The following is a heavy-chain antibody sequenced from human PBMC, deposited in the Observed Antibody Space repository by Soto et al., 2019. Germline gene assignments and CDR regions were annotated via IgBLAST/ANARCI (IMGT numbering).Heavy chain of an antibody. J-gene: IGHJ4*02. CDR3: ARHYYGWNYYFDY. CDR1: GGSISSYY. V-gene: IGHV4-59*08. CDR2: IYYSGST. D-gene: IGHD3-10*01. Sequence: PSETLSLTCTVSGGSISSYYWSWIRQPPGKGLEWIGYIYYSGSTNYNPSLKSRVTISVDTSKNQFSLKLSSVTAADTAVYYCARHYYGWNYYFDYWGQGTLVTVSS.